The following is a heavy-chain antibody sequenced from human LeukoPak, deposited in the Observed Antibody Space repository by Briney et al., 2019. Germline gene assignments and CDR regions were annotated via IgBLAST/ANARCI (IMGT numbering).Heavy chain of an antibody. CDR3: ARVGMDYYGSGSCNSPVSSYYFDY. CDR1: GFTFSSYW. V-gene: IGHV3-30-3*01. CDR2: ISYDGSNK. Sequence: GGSLRLSCAASGFTFSSYWLSWVRQAPGKGLEWVAVISYDGSNKYYADSVKGRFTISRDNSKNTLYLQMNSLRAEDTAVYYCARVGMDYYGSGSCNSPVSSYYFDYWGQGTLVTVSS. J-gene: IGHJ4*02. D-gene: IGHD3-10*01.